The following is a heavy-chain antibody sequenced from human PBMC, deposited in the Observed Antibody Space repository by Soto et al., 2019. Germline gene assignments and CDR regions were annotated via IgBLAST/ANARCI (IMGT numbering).Heavy chain of an antibody. Sequence: EVELLESGGGSVQPGGSLRLSCIASGFTFTNYAMAWVRQVPGKGLEWVSGISGRGDTSYYADSVKGRFTISRDNSENTLHLQLTALTAADTAIYYCAKPIWGATRYYFDSWGQGALVSVSS. V-gene: IGHV3-23*01. CDR1: GFTFTNYA. J-gene: IGHJ4*02. D-gene: IGHD3-16*01. CDR3: AKPIWGATRYYFDS. CDR2: ISGRGDTS.